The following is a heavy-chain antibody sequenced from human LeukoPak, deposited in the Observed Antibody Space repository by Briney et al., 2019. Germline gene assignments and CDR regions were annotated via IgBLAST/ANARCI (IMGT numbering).Heavy chain of an antibody. CDR3: ARDSSCSSTSCYNDAFDI. Sequence: ASVKVSCKASGYTFTSYYMHWVRQAPGQGLEWMGITNPSGGSTSYAQKFQGRVTMTRDTSTSTVYMELSSLRSEDTAVYYCARDSSCSSTSCYNDAFDIWGQGTMVTVSS. V-gene: IGHV1-46*01. J-gene: IGHJ3*02. D-gene: IGHD2-2*02. CDR2: TNPSGGST. CDR1: GYTFTSYY.